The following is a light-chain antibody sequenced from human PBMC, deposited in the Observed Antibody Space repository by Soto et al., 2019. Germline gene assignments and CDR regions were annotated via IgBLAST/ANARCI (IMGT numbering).Light chain of an antibody. CDR1: SFNIGSNY. CDR3: SAWDESLSGYV. V-gene: IGLV1-47*01. J-gene: IGLJ1*01. Sequence: QSALTQAPSASGTPGQRVTISCSGSSFNIGSNYVYWYQQLPGTAPKLVIFRNDQRPSGIPDRISGSKSGTSASLAISGLRSEDEADYYCSAWDESLSGYVFGSGTKVTVL. CDR2: RND.